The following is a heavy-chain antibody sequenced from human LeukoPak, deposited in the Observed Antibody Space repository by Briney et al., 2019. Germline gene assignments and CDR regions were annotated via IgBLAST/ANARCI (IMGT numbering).Heavy chain of an antibody. D-gene: IGHD2-8*01. CDR3: AKDVMAEPRNWFDP. Sequence: PGGSLRLSCAASGFTFSSYEMNWVRQAPGKGLEWVSYISSSGSIGYADSVKGRFTISRDNAKNSLYLQMNSLRAEDTALYYCAKDVMAEPRNWFDPWGQGTLVTVSS. CDR2: ISSSGSI. J-gene: IGHJ5*02. CDR1: GFTFSSYE. V-gene: IGHV3-48*03.